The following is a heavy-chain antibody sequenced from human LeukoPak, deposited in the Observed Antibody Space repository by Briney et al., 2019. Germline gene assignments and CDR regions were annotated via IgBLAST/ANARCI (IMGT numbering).Heavy chain of an antibody. CDR1: GGTFSSYA. Sequence: SVKVSCKASGGTFSSYAISWVRQAPGQGLEWMGGIIPIFGTANYAQKFQGRVTITTDESTSTAYMELSSLRSEDTAVYYCARGLVGRSYYFDYWGQGTPVTVSS. V-gene: IGHV1-69*05. D-gene: IGHD2-8*02. CDR3: ARGLVGRSYYFDY. CDR2: IIPIFGTA. J-gene: IGHJ4*02.